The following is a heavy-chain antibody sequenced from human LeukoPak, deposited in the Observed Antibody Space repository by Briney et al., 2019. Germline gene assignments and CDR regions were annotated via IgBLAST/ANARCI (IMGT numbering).Heavy chain of an antibody. V-gene: IGHV3-7*03. CDR3: AKENSLYWGVYYYYYMDV. Sequence: GGSLRLSCAASGFTFNRYWMSWVRQAPGKELQWVANIKQDGSAKYYVDSVKGRFTISRDNAKNSLYLQMNSLRAEDTAVYYCAKENSLYWGVYYYYYMDVWGKGTTVTVSS. CDR1: GFTFNRYW. J-gene: IGHJ6*03. CDR2: IKQDGSAK. D-gene: IGHD2-8*02.